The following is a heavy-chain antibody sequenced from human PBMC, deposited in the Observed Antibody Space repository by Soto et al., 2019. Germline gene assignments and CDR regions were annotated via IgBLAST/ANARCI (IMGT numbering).Heavy chain of an antibody. J-gene: IGHJ4*02. D-gene: IGHD1-26*01. V-gene: IGHV4-31*03. CDR3: VRDRVKWDGIDY. CDR1: GGSISSGGYY. Sequence: QVQLQESGPGLVKPSQTLSLTCTVSGGSISSGGYYWSWIRQHPGKGLEWIGHIYYSGSTYYNPSLKSRVTISVDTSKNQFSLKLSSVTAADTAVYYCVRDRVKWDGIDYWGQGTLVTVSS. CDR2: IYYSGST.